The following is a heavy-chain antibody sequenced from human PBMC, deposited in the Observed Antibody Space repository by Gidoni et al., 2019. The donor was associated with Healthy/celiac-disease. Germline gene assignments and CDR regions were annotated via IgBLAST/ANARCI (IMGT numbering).Heavy chain of an antibody. CDR2: IYYSGST. V-gene: IGHV4-39*01. Sequence: QLQLQESGPGLVKPSETLSLTCTVSGGSISSSSYYWGWIRQPPGKGLEWIGSIYYSGSTYYNPSLKSRVTISVDTSKNQFSLKLSSVTAADTAVYYCARGKVGASSGYYFDYWGQGTLVTVSS. CDR3: ARGKVGASSGYYFDY. CDR1: GGSISSSSYY. D-gene: IGHD1-26*01. J-gene: IGHJ4*02.